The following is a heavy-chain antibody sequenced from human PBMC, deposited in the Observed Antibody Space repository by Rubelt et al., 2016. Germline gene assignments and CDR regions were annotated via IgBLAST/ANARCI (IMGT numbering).Heavy chain of an antibody. J-gene: IGHJ4*02. D-gene: IGHD3-22*01. CDR1: GFSLSNARMG. CDR2: IFSNDEK. V-gene: IGHV2-26*01. CDR3: ARIKDDYDSSGYPWYFDY. Sequence: VKPTETLTLTCTVSGFSLSNARMGVSWIRQPPGKALEWLAHIFSNDEKSYSTSLKSRLTISKDTSKSQVVLTMTNMDPVDTATYYCARIKDDYDSSGYPWYFDYWGQGTLVTVSS.